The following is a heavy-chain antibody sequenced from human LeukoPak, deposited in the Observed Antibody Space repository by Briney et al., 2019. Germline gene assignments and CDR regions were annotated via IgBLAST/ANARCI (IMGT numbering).Heavy chain of an antibody. CDR3: ARTLLWFGELIDY. CDR2: INPNSGGT. J-gene: IGHJ4*02. D-gene: IGHD3-10*01. V-gene: IGHV1-2*02. CDR1: GYTFTGYY. Sequence: ASAKVSCKASGYTFTGYYMRWVRQAPGQGLEWMGWINPNSGGTNYAQKFQGRVTMTRDTSISTAYMELSRLRSDDTAVYYCARTLLWFGELIDYWGQGTLVTVSS.